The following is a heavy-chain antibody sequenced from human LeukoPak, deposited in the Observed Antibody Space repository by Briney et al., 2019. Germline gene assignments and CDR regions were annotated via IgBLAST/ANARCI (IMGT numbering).Heavy chain of an antibody. V-gene: IGHV4-31*03. D-gene: IGHD3-22*01. Sequence: PSETLSLTCTVSGGSISSGASDWGWIRQHPKRGLEWVGYINHSGSTYYNPALGSRVTMSVDTSKNQFSLMLSSLTAADSAVYYCAREARQGFPMIVVPLFYFDLWGHGTLVTVSS. CDR1: GGSISSGASD. CDR2: INHSGST. CDR3: AREARQGFPMIVVPLFYFDL. J-gene: IGHJ2*01.